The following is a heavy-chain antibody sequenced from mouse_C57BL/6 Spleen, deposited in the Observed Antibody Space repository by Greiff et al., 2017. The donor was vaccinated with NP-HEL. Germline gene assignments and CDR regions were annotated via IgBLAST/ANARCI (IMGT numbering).Heavy chain of an antibody. J-gene: IGHJ4*01. CDR1: GYTFTSYW. D-gene: IGHD1-1*01. Sequence: VQLQQPGAELVRPGSSVKLSCKASGYTFTSYWMDWVKQRPGQGLEWIGNIYPSDSETHYNQKFKDKATLTVDKSSSTAYMQLSSLTSEDSAVYYCVYGSSYNYAMDYWGQGTSVTVSS. CDR3: VYGSSYNYAMDY. V-gene: IGHV1-61*01. CDR2: IYPSDSET.